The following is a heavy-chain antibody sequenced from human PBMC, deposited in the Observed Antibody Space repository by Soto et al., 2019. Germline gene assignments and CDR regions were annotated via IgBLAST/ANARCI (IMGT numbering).Heavy chain of an antibody. CDR1: GFTFSSYS. J-gene: IGHJ6*03. CDR2: ISSSSSYI. D-gene: IGHD4-17*01. CDR3: ASGTTVTTRPYYYYMDV. Sequence: GGSLRLSCAASGFTFSSYSMNWVRQAPGKGLEWVSSISSSSSYIYYADSVKGRFTISRDNAKNSLYLQMNSLRAEDTAVYYCASGTTVTTRPYYYYMDVWGKGTTVTVSS. V-gene: IGHV3-21*01.